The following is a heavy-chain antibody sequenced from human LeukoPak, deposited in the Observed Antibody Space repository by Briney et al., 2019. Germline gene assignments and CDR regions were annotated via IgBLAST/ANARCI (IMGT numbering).Heavy chain of an antibody. V-gene: IGHV3-33*01. CDR1: GFTFSTYG. Sequence: GRSLRLSCAASGFTFSTYGMHWVRQAPGKGLEWVAVISQEGTIKYYADSVKGRFTISRDNSKNTLYLQMNSLRAEDTAVYYCARAVGRFDFWGPGTIVIVSS. J-gene: IGHJ3*01. CDR2: ISQEGTIK. CDR3: ARAVGRFDF.